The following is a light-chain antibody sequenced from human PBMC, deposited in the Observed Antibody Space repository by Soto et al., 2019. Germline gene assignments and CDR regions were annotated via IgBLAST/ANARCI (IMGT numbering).Light chain of an antibody. CDR3: QQFDTLPIT. Sequence: DIQMTQSPSSLSASVGDRFTMTCQASQDISNYLNWYQQKPGRAPKVLIYNASNLKTGVTSRFSGSGSGTDFTFTINSLQPEDIATYFCQQFDTLPITFGQGTRLEIK. CDR1: QDISNY. J-gene: IGKJ5*01. CDR2: NAS. V-gene: IGKV1-33*01.